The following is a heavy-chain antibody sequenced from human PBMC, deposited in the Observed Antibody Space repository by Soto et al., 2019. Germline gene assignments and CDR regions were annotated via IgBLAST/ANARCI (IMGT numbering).Heavy chain of an antibody. V-gene: IGHV4-59*08. J-gene: IGHJ4*02. CDR2: IYSSGST. CDR1: GGSISNYY. Sequence: SETLSLTCPVSGGSISNYYWSWIRQPPGKGLEWIGYIYSSGSTNYNPSLNSRVTMSVDTSKNQFSLKLRSVAAADTAVYYCARAKVLSEYYFDYWGQGTLVTVSS. D-gene: IGHD2-15*01. CDR3: ARAKVLSEYYFDY.